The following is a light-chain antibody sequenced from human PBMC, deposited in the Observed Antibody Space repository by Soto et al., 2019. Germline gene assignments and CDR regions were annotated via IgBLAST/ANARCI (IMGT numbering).Light chain of an antibody. V-gene: IGLV1-47*01. J-gene: IGLJ2*01. Sequence: QSVLTQPPSASGTPGQRVTISCSGSSSNIGSNYVYWYQQLPGTAPKLLIYRNNQRPSGVPDRFSGSKSGTSASLASSGLRSEDEADYYCAAWDDSLSALVFGGGTKVTVL. CDR1: SSNIGSNY. CDR3: AAWDDSLSALV. CDR2: RNN.